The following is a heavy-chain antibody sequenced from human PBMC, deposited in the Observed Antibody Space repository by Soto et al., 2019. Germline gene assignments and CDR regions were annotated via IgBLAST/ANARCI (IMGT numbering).Heavy chain of an antibody. V-gene: IGHV4-34*01. D-gene: IGHD5-18*01. CDR1: VGSFSDYY. Sequence: SETLSLTCAVSVGSFSDYYWNCIRQPPGKGLEWIGEIHPSGSTTYNPSLMSRVTISVNPSKSQFSLNLSSVTAADTAVYFCARGQDTAKVGYWGHGTLVTVSS. J-gene: IGHJ4*01. CDR2: IHPSGST. CDR3: ARGQDTAKVGY.